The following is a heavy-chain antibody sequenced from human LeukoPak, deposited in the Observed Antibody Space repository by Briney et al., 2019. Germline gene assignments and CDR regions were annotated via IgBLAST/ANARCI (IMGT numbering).Heavy chain of an antibody. J-gene: IGHJ4*02. CDR3: ARHRGYCSGGSCYSFVDY. D-gene: IGHD2-15*01. Sequence: PGGSLRLSCAASGFTVSSNYMSWVRQAPGKGLEWVSVIYSGGSTYYADSVKGRFTISRDNSKNTLYLQMNSLRAEDTAVYYCARHRGYCSGGSCYSFVDYWGQGTLVTVSS. CDR2: IYSGGST. V-gene: IGHV3-53*01. CDR1: GFTVSSNY.